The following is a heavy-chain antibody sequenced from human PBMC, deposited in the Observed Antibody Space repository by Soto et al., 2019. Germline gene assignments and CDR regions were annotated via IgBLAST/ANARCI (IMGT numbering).Heavy chain of an antibody. V-gene: IGHV3-7*01. CDR3: ARGSSLNY. D-gene: IGHD6-13*01. CDR1: GFTLSSYW. Sequence: VQLVESGGGLVQPGGSLRLSCVGSGFTLSSYWMSWARQAPGKGLEWLANIKQDGSEQHYVDSVKGRFSISRDNAQNSLFLHMSSLRDEDTAVYYCARGSSLNYWGQGTLVTVSS. J-gene: IGHJ4*02. CDR2: IKQDGSEQ.